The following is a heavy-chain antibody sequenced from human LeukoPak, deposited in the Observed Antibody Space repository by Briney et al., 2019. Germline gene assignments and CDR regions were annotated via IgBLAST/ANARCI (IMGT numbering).Heavy chain of an antibody. J-gene: IGHJ4*02. V-gene: IGHV3-23*01. CDR1: GFTFSSYS. CDR3: AKDQEAITMVRGELDY. CDR2: ISGSGGST. D-gene: IGHD3-10*01. Sequence: GGSLRLSCAASGFTFSSYSMNWVRQAPGKGLEWVSAISGSGGSTYYADSVKGRFTISRDNSKNTLYLQMNSLRAEDTAVYYCAKDQEAITMVRGELDYWGQGTLVTVSS.